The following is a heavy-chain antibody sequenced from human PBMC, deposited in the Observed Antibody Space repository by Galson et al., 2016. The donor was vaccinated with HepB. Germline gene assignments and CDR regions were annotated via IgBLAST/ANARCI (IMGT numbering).Heavy chain of an antibody. CDR3: ATSSPSSQPAN. J-gene: IGHJ4*02. V-gene: IGHV3-48*03. Sequence: SLRLSCAASGFTFRTYTMNWVRQAPGKGLEWVSYISGDGRTINYADSVKGRFTISRDNAKNSLYLQMNSLKTEDTAIYYCATSSPSSQPANWGQGTLVTVSS. CDR2: ISGDGRTI. CDR1: GFTFRTYT. D-gene: IGHD2-2*01.